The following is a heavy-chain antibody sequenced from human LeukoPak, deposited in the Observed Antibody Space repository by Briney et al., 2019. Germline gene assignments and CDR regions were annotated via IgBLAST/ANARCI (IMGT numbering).Heavy chain of an antibody. CDR3: ARRDCSGGTCRTRIFDY. J-gene: IGHJ4*02. V-gene: IGHV1-8*03. Sequence: GASVKVSCKASGYTFMSYDINWVRQATGQGLEWMGWMNPNSGNTGYAQKFQGRVTLTRNTSISTAYMEVSSLISEDTAVYYCARRDCSGGTCRTRIFDYWGQGTLVTVSS. CDR1: GYTFMSYD. CDR2: MNPNSGNT. D-gene: IGHD2-15*01.